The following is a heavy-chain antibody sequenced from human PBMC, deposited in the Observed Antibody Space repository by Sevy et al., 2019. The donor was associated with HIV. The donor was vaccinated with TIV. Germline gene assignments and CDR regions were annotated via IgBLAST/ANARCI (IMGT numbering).Heavy chain of an antibody. CDR1: GFTFSSYG. CDR2: IWYDGSNK. V-gene: IGHV3-33*06. Sequence: GGSLRLSCAASGFTFSSYGMHWVRQAPGKGLEWVAVIWYDGSNKYYADSVKVRFTISRDNSKNTLYLQMNSLRAEDTAVYYCAKVEAAAGWGFYYYYYMDVWGKGTTVTVSS. J-gene: IGHJ6*03. CDR3: AKVEAAAGWGFYYYYYMDV. D-gene: IGHD6-13*01.